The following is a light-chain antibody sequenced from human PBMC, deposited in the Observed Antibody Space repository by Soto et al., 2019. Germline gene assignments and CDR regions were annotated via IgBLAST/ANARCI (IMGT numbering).Light chain of an antibody. CDR2: EVS. Sequence: QSALTQPPPASGSPGQSVTISCTGTSSDVGGYNYVSWYQQHPGKAPKLMISEVSKRPSGVPDRFSGSKSGNTASLTVSGLQAEDEADYYCSSFAGNNNVVFGGGTKLTVL. CDR1: SSDVGGYNY. V-gene: IGLV2-8*01. J-gene: IGLJ2*01. CDR3: SSFAGNNNVV.